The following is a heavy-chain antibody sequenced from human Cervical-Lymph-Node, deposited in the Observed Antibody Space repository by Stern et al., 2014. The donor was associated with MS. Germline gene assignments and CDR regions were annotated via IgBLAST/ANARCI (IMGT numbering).Heavy chain of an antibody. V-gene: IGHV3-30*04. CDR2: IWYGGRNQ. CDR3: ARATATGGSYRLDL. J-gene: IGHJ3*01. Sequence: VQLVESGGGVVQPGRSLNLSCTASGFTFRSYSMHWVRQAPGKGLEWQALIWYGGRNQFYAESVKGRFSISRDNTRNTLFLQMDSVRAEDTAVYYCARATATGGSYRLDLWGQGTLVTVSS. D-gene: IGHD1-26*01. CDR1: GFTFRSYS.